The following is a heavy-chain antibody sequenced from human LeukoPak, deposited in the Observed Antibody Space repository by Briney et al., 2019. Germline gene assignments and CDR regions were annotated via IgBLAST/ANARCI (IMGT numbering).Heavy chain of an antibody. CDR2: ISSSSTYI. D-gene: IGHD1/OR15-1a*01. Sequence: SGGSLRLSCAASGFTFSSYEMNWVRQAPGKGLEWVSSISSSSTYIYYADSVKGRFTISRDNAKNSLLLQMNSLRAEDTAVYYCVKDLTGTTTHWGQGTLVTVSS. V-gene: IGHV3-21*01. J-gene: IGHJ4*02. CDR3: VKDLTGTTTH. CDR1: GFTFSSYE.